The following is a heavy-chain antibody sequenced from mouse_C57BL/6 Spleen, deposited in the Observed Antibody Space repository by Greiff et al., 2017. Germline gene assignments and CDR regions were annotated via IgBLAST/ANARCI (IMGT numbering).Heavy chain of an antibody. CDR1: GFSLTSYG. D-gene: IGHD6-1*01. J-gene: IGHJ4*01. V-gene: IGHV2-2*01. CDR2: IWSGGST. Sequence: VQRVESGPGLVQPSPSLSITCTVSGFSLTSYGVHWVRQSPGKGLEWLGVIWSGGSTAYNAAFISRLSISKDNSKSQVFFKMNSLQADDTAIYYCARTATEGSYAMDYWGQGTSVTVSS. CDR3: ARTATEGSYAMDY.